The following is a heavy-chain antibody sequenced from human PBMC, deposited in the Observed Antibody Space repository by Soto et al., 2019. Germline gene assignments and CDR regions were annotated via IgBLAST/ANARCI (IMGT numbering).Heavy chain of an antibody. CDR2: ISGRGDSK. Sequence: EVQLLESGGGLVQPGGSLRLSCAASGFTFSSYAMRWVRQAPGKGLEWVSAISGRGDSKYYADSVKGRFTISRDNSKNTLYLQMISLIAEDTAVYYCAIRGSGSYFDYWGQGTLVTVSS. D-gene: IGHD3-10*01. V-gene: IGHV3-23*01. CDR1: GFTFSSYA. J-gene: IGHJ4*02. CDR3: AIRGSGSYFDY.